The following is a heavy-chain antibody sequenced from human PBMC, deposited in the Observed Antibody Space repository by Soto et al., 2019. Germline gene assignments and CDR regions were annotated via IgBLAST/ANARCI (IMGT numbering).Heavy chain of an antibody. J-gene: IGHJ4*02. CDR2: ISGYNGYT. Sequence: QVQLVQSGAEVKKPGASVRVSCKASGYPFTTYGISWVRQAPGQGLEWVGWISGYNGYTNFAQKFQGRVTMTTDTSRSTAYMELRSLRSDDTAVYYCARSRAFGDAGGDCWGQGSLVTVSS. CDR3: ARSRAFGDAGGDC. V-gene: IGHV1-18*04. D-gene: IGHD3-10*01. CDR1: GYPFTTYG.